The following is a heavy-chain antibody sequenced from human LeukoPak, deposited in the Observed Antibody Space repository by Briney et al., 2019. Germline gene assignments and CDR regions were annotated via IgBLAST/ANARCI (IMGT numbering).Heavy chain of an antibody. CDR1: GYTFTAYG. D-gene: IGHD4-17*01. CDR2: ISTHNADA. V-gene: IGHV1-18*01. CDR3: ARVEVRDYAPDY. Sequence: ASVKVSCKASGYTFTAYGVSWVRQAPGQGLEWVGWISTHNADAKYAQKFQGRVTMTTDTSTSTAYMELRSLRSDDTAVYYCARVEVRDYAPDYWGQGTLVTVSS. J-gene: IGHJ4*02.